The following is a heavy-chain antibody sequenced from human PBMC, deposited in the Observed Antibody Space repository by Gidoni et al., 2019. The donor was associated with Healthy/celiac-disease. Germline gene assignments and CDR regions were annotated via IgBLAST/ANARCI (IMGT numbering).Heavy chain of an antibody. J-gene: IGHJ4*02. V-gene: IGHV1-3*01. D-gene: IGHD1-26*01. Sequence: QVQLVQSGAEVKKPGASVKVSCKASGYTFTSYAMHWVRQAPGQRLEWMGWINAGNGNTKYSQKFQGRVTITRVTSASTAYMELSSLRSEDTAVYYCARAVLSGSYLGGPDYWGQGTLVTVSS. CDR1: GYTFTSYA. CDR2: INAGNGNT. CDR3: ARAVLSGSYLGGPDY.